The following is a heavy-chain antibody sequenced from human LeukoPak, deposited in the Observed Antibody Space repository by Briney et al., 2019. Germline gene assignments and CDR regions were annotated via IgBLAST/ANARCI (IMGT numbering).Heavy chain of an antibody. CDR1: GFTFSNYG. Sequence: GGSLRLSCAASGFTFSNYGLSWVRQAPGKGLEWVSGITGSGGSTYYADSVKGRFTISRDNSKNTLYLQMNSLRAEDTAVYYCAKSIIAVAGLFDYWGQGTLVTVSS. J-gene: IGHJ4*02. V-gene: IGHV3-23*01. CDR3: AKSIIAVAGLFDY. CDR2: ITGSGGST. D-gene: IGHD6-19*01.